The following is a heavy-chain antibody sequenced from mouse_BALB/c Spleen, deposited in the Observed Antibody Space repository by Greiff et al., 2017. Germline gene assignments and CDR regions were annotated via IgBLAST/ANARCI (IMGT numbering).Heavy chain of an antibody. Sequence: VQLQQSGPGLVAPSQSLSITCTVSGFSLTSYGVHWVRQPPGKGLEWLGVIWAGGSTNYNSALMSRLSISKDNSKGQVFLKMNSLQTDDTAMYYCARDQDYPWFAYWGQGTLVTVSA. J-gene: IGHJ3*01. CDR3: ARDQDYPWFAY. D-gene: IGHD2-4*01. CDR2: IWAGGST. V-gene: IGHV2-9*02. CDR1: GFSLTSYG.